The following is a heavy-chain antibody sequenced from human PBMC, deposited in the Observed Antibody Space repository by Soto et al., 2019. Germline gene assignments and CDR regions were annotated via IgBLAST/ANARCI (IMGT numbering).Heavy chain of an antibody. Sequence: SVPTLVNPTQTLTLTCTFSGFSLSTSGMCVSWIRQPPGKALEWLALIDWDDDKYYSTSLKTRLTISKDTSKNQVVLTMTNMDPVDTATYYCARILDTMVRGADYGMDVWGQGTTVTVSS. V-gene: IGHV2-70*01. J-gene: IGHJ6*02. CDR1: GFSLSTSGMC. CDR3: ARILDTMVRGADYGMDV. D-gene: IGHD3-10*01. CDR2: IDWDDDK.